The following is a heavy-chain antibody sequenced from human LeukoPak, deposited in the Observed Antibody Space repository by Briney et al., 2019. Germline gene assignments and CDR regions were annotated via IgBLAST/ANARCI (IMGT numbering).Heavy chain of an antibody. CDR1: GYTFTSYA. CDR2: INTNTGNP. CDR3: ARDICGEAAAGDY. J-gene: IGHJ4*02. Sequence: ASVKVSCKASGYTFTSYAMNWVRQAPGQGLEWMGWINTNTGNPTYAQGFTGRFVFSLDTSVSTAYLEISSLRAEDTAVYYCARDICGEAAAGDYCGEGTLVTVSS. D-gene: IGHD6-13*01. V-gene: IGHV7-4-1*02.